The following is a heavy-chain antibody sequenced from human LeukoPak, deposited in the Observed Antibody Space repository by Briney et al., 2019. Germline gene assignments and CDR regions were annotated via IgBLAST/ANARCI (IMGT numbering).Heavy chain of an antibody. CDR1: GFTFTSYS. J-gene: IGHJ6*02. CDR2: ISGGGGST. V-gene: IGHV3-23*01. Sequence: LTGGSLRLSCAASGFTFTSYSMNWVRQAPGKGLEWVSTISGGGGSTYYADSVKGRFTISRDNSKNTLYLQVNSLRAEDTAVYYCAKDTDGKVYGMDVWGQGTTVTVSS. D-gene: IGHD2-8*02. CDR3: AKDTDGKVYGMDV.